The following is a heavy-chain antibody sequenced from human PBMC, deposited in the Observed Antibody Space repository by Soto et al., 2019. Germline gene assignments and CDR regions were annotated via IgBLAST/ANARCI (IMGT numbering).Heavy chain of an antibody. V-gene: IGHV3-23*01. CDR3: AKDKGPSGGYLMRLDY. CDR1: GFTFSSYA. CDR2: ISGSGGST. D-gene: IGHD3-22*01. J-gene: IGHJ4*02. Sequence: GGSLRLSCAASGFTFSSYAMSWVRQAPGKGLEWVSAISGSGGSTYYADSVKGRFTISRDNSKNTLYLQMNSLRAEDTAVYYCAKDKGPSGGYLMRLDYWGQGTLVTVSS.